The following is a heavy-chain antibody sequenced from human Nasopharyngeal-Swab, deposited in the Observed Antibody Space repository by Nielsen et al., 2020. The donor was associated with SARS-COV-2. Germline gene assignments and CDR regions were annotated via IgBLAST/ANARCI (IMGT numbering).Heavy chain of an antibody. V-gene: IGHV4-59*01. D-gene: IGHD6-6*01. CDR3: AREGYSSSSLYYYYYYMDV. CDR1: GGSISSYY. Sequence: SETLSLTCTVSGGSISSYYWSWIRQPPGKGLEWIGYIYYSGSTNYNPSLKSRVTISVDTSKNQFSLKLSSVTAADTAVYYCAREGYSSSSLYYYYYYMDVWAKGPRSPSP. J-gene: IGHJ6*03. CDR2: IYYSGST.